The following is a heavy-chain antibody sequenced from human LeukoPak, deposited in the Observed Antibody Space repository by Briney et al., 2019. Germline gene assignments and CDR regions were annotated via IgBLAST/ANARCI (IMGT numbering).Heavy chain of an antibody. D-gene: IGHD3-16*02. CDR1: GGSIISYY. Sequence: PSETLSLTCTVSGGSIISYYWNWIRQPPGKGLEWIGYIYYSGSTNYNPSLKSRVTISVDTSKNQFSLKLSSVTAADTAVYYCARHHYDYVWGSYRFDYWGQGTLVTVSS. CDR2: IYYSGST. CDR3: ARHHYDYVWGSYRFDY. V-gene: IGHV4-59*08. J-gene: IGHJ4*02.